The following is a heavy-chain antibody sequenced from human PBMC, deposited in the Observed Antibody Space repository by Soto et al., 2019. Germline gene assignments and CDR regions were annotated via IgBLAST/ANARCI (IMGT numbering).Heavy chain of an antibody. D-gene: IGHD2-15*01. CDR3: ARHTLGYCSGGSCYSGFGMDV. CDR2: IYYSGST. Sequence: SETLSLTCTVSGGSISSSSYYWGWIRQPPGKGMEWIGSIYYSGSTYYNPSLKIRVTISVDTSKNQFSLKLSSVTAADTAVYYCARHTLGYCSGGSCYSGFGMDVWGQVTTVTVSS. V-gene: IGHV4-39*01. CDR1: GGSISSSSYY. J-gene: IGHJ6*02.